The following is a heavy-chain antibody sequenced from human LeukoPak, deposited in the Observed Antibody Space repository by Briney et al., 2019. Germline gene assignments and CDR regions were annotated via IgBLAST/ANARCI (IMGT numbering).Heavy chain of an antibody. CDR1: GFTFSSYG. Sequence: GGSLRLSCAASGFTFSSYGMSWVRQAPGKGLEWVSGINGDGSNTYYADSVKGRFTISRDNSKNTLYLQMNSLRAEDTAVYYCTKDFSNSWNVEIWGQGTMVTVSS. D-gene: IGHD1-1*01. CDR3: TKDFSNSWNVEI. J-gene: IGHJ3*02. V-gene: IGHV3-23*01. CDR2: INGDGSNT.